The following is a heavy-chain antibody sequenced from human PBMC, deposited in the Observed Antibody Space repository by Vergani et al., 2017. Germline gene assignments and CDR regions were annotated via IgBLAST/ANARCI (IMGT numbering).Heavy chain of an antibody. Sequence: EVQLLESGGGLVQPGGSLRLSCAASGFTFSSYAMSWVRQAPGKGLEWVSGISWNSGSIGYADSVKGRFTISRDNAKNSLYLQMNSLRAEDTALYYCAKDMLTYYYYYGMDVWGQGP. CDR2: ISWNSGSI. D-gene: IGHD4/OR15-4a*01. CDR1: GFTFSSYA. V-gene: IGHV3-9*01. J-gene: IGHJ6*02. CDR3: AKDMLTYYYYYGMDV.